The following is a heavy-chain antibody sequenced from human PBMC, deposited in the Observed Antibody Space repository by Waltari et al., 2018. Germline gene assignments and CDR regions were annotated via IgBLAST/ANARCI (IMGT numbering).Heavy chain of an antibody. D-gene: IGHD2-8*01. J-gene: IGHJ4*02. CDR3: VKMGSAIFNYFDK. CDR1: GCSIRSYY. Sequence: QVQLLESGPGLVKPSETLSLSCTVSGCSIRSYYWSWVRQPPGKGLEWIGYIYTDETTKYNPSLESRVTMSVDTSKNQISLNLSSVTAADTAIYYCVKMGSAIFNYFDKWGQGTLVSVSS. CDR2: IYTDETT. V-gene: IGHV4-4*09.